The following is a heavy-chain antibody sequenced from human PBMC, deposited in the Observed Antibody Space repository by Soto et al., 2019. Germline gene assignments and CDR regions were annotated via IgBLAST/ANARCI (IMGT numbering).Heavy chain of an antibody. CDR2: MNPNSGNT. V-gene: IGHV1-8*01. CDR1: GYTFTSYD. Sequence: QVPLVQSGAEVKKPGASVKVSCKASGYTFTSYDINWVRQATGQGLEWMGWMNPNSGNTGYAQKFQGRVTMTRNTSISTAYMELSSLRSEDTAVYYCATFPPPLGYCTNGVCQTIDYWGQGTLVTVSS. J-gene: IGHJ4*02. D-gene: IGHD2-8*01. CDR3: ATFPPPLGYCTNGVCQTIDY.